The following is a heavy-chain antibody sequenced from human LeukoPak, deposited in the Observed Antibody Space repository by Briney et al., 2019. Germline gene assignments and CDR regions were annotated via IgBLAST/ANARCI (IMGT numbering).Heavy chain of an antibody. Sequence: SVKVSCKASGGTVSSYAISWVRQAPGQRLEWMGGIIPIFGTANYAQKFQGRVTITTDESTSTAYMELSSLRSEDTAVYYCARDLARGYSYGLHYMDVWGKGTTVTVSS. CDR1: GGTVSSYA. CDR2: IIPIFGTA. V-gene: IGHV1-69*05. D-gene: IGHD5-18*01. CDR3: ARDLARGYSYGLHYMDV. J-gene: IGHJ6*03.